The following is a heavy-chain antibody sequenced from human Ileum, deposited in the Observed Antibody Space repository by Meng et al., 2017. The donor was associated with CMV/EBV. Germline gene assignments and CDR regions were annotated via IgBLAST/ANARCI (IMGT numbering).Heavy chain of an antibody. CDR2: ISAYNGDT. CDR3: ASPGATVTANYYYYGMDV. CDR1: GYTFISYG. D-gene: IGHD4-17*01. Sequence: ASVKVSCKASGYTFISYGISWVRQAPGQGLEWMGWISAYNGDTNYAQKLQGRVTMTTDTSTSTAYIELRSLRSDDTAVYYCASPGATVTANYYYYGMDVWGQGTTVTVSS. J-gene: IGHJ6*02. V-gene: IGHV1-18*01.